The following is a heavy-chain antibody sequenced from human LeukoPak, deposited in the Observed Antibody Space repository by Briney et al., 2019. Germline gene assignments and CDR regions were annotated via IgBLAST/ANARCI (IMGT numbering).Heavy chain of an antibody. J-gene: IGHJ4*02. CDR3: ARPHRRTVPAATEYTDY. D-gene: IGHD2-2*01. V-gene: IGHV5-51*01. Sequence: GESLKISCKGSGYSFTSYWIGWVRQMPGKGLGWMGIIYPGDSDTRYSPSFQGQVTISADKSISTAYLQWSSLKASDTAMYYCARPHRRTVPAATEYTDYWGQGTLVTVSS. CDR1: GYSFTSYW. CDR2: IYPGDSDT.